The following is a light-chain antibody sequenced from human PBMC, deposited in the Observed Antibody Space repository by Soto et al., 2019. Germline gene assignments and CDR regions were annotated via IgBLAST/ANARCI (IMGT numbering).Light chain of an antibody. CDR2: GAS. CDR1: QSVSSSY. V-gene: IGKV3-15*01. CDR3: QQYNNWPRT. J-gene: IGKJ1*01. Sequence: EIVLTQSPGTLSLSPGERATLSCRASQSVSSSYLAWYQQKPGQAPRIIIYGASTRATGIPARFSGSGSGTEFTLTISSLQSEDVAVYYCQQYNNWPRTFGQGTKVDIK.